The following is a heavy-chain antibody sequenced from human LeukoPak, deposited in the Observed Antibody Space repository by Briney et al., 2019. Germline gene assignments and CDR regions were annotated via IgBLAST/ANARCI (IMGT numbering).Heavy chain of an antibody. D-gene: IGHD3-22*01. J-gene: IGHJ5*02. V-gene: IGHV4-38-2*02. CDR1: GYPISSSYY. CDR2: IYYSGST. CDR3: ARQYYYDSGGVDP. Sequence: SETLSLTCTFSGYPISSSYYWGWIRQPPGNGLDWSGSIYYSGSTYYNPSLKSRGTISVDTSKNQFSLKLSSVTAADTAVYYCARQYYYDSGGVDPWGQGTLVTVSS.